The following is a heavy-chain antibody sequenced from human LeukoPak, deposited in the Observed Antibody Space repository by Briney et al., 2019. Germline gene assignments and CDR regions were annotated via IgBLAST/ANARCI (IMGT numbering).Heavy chain of an antibody. D-gene: IGHD3-22*01. V-gene: IGHV3-21*01. CDR1: GFTFGSYS. CDR2: ISSSSSYI. J-gene: IGHJ4*02. Sequence: PGGSLRLSCAASGFTFGSYSMNWVRQAPGKGLEWVSSISSSSSYIYYADSLKGRFTISRDNAKNSLYLQMNSLRAEDTAVYYCASRPYYFDGSGYYYDYWGQGTLVTVSS. CDR3: ASRPYYFDGSGYYYDY.